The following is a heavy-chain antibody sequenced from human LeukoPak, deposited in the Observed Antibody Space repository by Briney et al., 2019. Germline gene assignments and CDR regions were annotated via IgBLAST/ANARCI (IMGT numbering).Heavy chain of an antibody. CDR1: GGSISSYY. CDR2: INHSGST. Sequence: SETLSLTCTVSGGSISSYYWSWIRQPPGKGLEWIGEINHSGSTNSNPSLKSRVTISVDTSKNQFSLKLSSVTAADTALYYCARGLALRGYSYAFDIWGQGTMVTVSS. CDR3: ARGLALRGYSYAFDI. J-gene: IGHJ3*02. D-gene: IGHD5-18*01. V-gene: IGHV4-34*01.